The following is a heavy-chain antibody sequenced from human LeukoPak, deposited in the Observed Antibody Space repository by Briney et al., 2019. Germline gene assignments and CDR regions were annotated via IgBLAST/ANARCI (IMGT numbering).Heavy chain of an antibody. Sequence: ASVKVSCKASGYTLTGYYMHWVRQAPGQGLEWMGWINPNSGGTNYAQKFQGWVTMTRDTSISTAYMELSRLRSDDTAVYYCARVKRGGNSEIDYWGQGTLVTVSS. CDR3: ARVKRGGNSEIDY. CDR2: INPNSGGT. V-gene: IGHV1-2*04. CDR1: GYTLTGYY. J-gene: IGHJ4*02. D-gene: IGHD4-23*01.